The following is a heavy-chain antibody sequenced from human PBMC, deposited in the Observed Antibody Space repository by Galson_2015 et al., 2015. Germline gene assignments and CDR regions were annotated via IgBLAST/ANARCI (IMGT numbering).Heavy chain of an antibody. J-gene: IGHJ4*02. D-gene: IGHD2-15*01. CDR1: GFTFSSYE. CDR2: ISSSGSTI. CDR3: ARDSANVWGYCSGGICYRVY. Sequence: SLRLSCAASGFTFSSYEMNWVRQAPGKGLEWVSYISSSGSTIYYADSVKGRFTISRDNAKNSLYLQMNSLRAEDTAVYYCARDSANVWGYCSGGICYRVYWGQGTLVTVSS. V-gene: IGHV3-48*03.